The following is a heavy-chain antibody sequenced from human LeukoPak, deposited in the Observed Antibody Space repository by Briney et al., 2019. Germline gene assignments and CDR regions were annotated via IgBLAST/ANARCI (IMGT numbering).Heavy chain of an antibody. D-gene: IGHD7-27*01. Sequence: ASVKVSCKASGYTFTGYYMHWVRQAPGQGLEWMGWINPNSGGTNYAQKFQGRVTMTRDTSISTAYMELSSLRSDDTAVYYCARDGHQRGTYYYMDVWGKGTTVTVSS. V-gene: IGHV1-2*02. CDR2: INPNSGGT. CDR3: ARDGHQRGTYYYMDV. CDR1: GYTFTGYY. J-gene: IGHJ6*03.